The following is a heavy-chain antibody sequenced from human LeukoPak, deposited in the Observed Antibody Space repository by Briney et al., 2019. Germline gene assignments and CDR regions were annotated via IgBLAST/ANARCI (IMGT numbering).Heavy chain of an antibody. Sequence: GGSLRLSCAASGFTFSSYWMSWVRQAPGKGLEWVANIKQDGSEKYYVDSVKGRFTISRDNAKNSLYLQMNSLRAEDTAVYYCARDAITMVRGVSDPEVFYYYYYMDVWGKGTTVTISS. CDR2: IKQDGSEK. CDR1: GFTFSSYW. V-gene: IGHV3-7*01. D-gene: IGHD3-10*01. CDR3: ARDAITMVRGVSDPEVFYYYYYMDV. J-gene: IGHJ6*03.